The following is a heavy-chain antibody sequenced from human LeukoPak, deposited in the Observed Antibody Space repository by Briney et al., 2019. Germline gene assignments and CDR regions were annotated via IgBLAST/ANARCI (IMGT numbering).Heavy chain of an antibody. CDR3: PGEKVVLAPHDTPRWLDP. CDR1: GFTFSSYW. D-gene: IGHD2-15*01. Sequence: GESLTLSCAASGFTFSSYWMHWVGQAPGKGLEWCSRIYTDGSSTSYADSVKGRVTIFMVNATSSVDLEMNSLRAHDPVVHYGPGEKVVLAPHDTPRWLDPWAEGTLVTVSS. J-gene: IGHJ5*02. V-gene: IGHV3-74*01. CDR2: IYTDGSST.